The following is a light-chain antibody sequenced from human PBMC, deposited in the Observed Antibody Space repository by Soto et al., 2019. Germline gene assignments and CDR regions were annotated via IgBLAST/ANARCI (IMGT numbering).Light chain of an antibody. Sequence: QSVLTQPAPVYGSPGQSITISCPGTSSDVGAYDFVSWYQQHPDKAPKLMIYEVSNRPSGVSNRFSGSKSVNTATLTISGLQAEDEADYYCSSYTSSSTRVFGTGTKVTVL. CDR3: SSYTSSSTRV. V-gene: IGLV2-14*03. J-gene: IGLJ1*01. CDR2: EVS. CDR1: SSDVGAYDF.